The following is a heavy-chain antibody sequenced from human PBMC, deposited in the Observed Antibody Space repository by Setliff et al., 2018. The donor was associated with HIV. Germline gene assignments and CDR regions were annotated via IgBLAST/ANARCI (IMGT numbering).Heavy chain of an antibody. Sequence: PSETLSLTCTVSGASITSHYWSWIRQSPGRELEWIGYIYSTGITNYNPSLQSRVSISMDASKNKFSLKVTSVTSADTAVYYCAKGACFYGDYTFDYWCQGNLVTVSS. D-gene: IGHD4-17*01. J-gene: IGHJ4*02. CDR2: IYSTGIT. V-gene: IGHV4-59*11. CDR1: GASITSHY. CDR3: AKGACFYGDYTFDY.